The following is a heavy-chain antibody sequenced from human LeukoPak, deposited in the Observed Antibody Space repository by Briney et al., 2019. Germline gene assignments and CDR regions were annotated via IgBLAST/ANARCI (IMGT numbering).Heavy chain of an antibody. V-gene: IGHV1-46*01. CDR2: INPSGTCT. Sequence: ASVKVSCKASGYTFTNYYMHWVRQAPGQGLEWMGLINPSGTCTNYAQKFRGRVTLTRDTSTTTVYMELSSLRSEDTAVYYCAREEHGGYFDYWGQGNPVTVSS. CDR3: AREEHGGYFDY. CDR1: GYTFTNYY. D-gene: IGHD2-15*01. J-gene: IGHJ4*02.